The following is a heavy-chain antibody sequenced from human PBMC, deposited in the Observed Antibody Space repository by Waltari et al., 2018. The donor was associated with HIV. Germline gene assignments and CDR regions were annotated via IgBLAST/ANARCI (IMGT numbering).Heavy chain of an antibody. CDR3: ARNSSSTGNRSFYYGLDV. Sequence: QVFLVQSGPEVKRPGASVKISCRASGYNFINHDINWVRQAHGQGLEWMGWMNPSSGNSGFAYKYGDRVFGTPDMSGATVYLEWTSRTPGDTATYCCARNSSSTGNRSFYYGLDVWGQGTTVTVSS. CDR1: GYNFINHD. CDR2: MNPSSGNS. V-gene: IGHV1-8*01. J-gene: IGHJ6*02. D-gene: IGHD3-22*01.